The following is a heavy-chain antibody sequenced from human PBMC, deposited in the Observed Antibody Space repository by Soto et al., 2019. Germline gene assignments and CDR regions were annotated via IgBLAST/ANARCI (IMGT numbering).Heavy chain of an antibody. D-gene: IGHD2-2*01. V-gene: IGHV4-31*03. CDR3: ARETRIVVVPAAAMHSQTGGFDP. Sequence: SETLSLTCTVSGGSISSGGYYWSWIRQHPGKGLEWIGYIYYSGSTYYNPSLKSRVTISVDTSKNQFSLKLSSVTAADTAVYYCARETRIVVVPAAAMHSQTGGFDPWGQGTLVTVSS. CDR2: IYYSGST. CDR1: GGSISSGGYY. J-gene: IGHJ5*02.